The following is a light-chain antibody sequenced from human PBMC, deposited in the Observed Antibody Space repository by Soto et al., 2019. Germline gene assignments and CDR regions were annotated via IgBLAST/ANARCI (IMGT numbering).Light chain of an antibody. CDR3: QQYGSSPWT. J-gene: IGKJ1*01. Sequence: ETVLAQSPGTLSLSPGERATLSCRASQTIRSNYLAWYRQTPGQAPRLLIYGASNRATGIADRFSGSGSGTDFNLIICRLEPEDFALYYCQQYGSSPWTFGQGTKVEIK. CDR2: GAS. CDR1: QTIRSNY. V-gene: IGKV3-20*01.